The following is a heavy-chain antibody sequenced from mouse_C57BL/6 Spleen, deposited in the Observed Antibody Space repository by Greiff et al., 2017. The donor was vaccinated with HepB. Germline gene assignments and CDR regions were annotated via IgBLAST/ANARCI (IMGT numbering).Heavy chain of an antibody. D-gene: IGHD2-4*01. V-gene: IGHV5-16*01. CDR1: GFTFSDYY. J-gene: IGHJ1*03. CDR2: INYDGSST. CDR3: ARERGDYDDWYFDV. Sequence: EVQVVESEGGLVQPGSSMKLSCTASGFTFSDYYMAWVRQVPEKGLEWVANINYDGSSTYYLDSLKSRFIISRDNAKNILYLQMSSLKSEDTATYYCARERGDYDDWYFDVWGTGTTVTVSS.